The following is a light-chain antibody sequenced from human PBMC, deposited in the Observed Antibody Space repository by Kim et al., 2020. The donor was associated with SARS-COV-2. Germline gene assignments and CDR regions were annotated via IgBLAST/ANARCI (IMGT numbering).Light chain of an antibody. J-gene: IGKJ1*01. CDR3: QKRSNRPPGT. Sequence: FPGERATLSCKTSQSVRHSLAWYPRRPGQLPRLLIFDASNRATGVPARFSGIGFGTDFTLTIDRLEPEDFAVYYCQKRSNRPPGTFGQGTKVEIK. CDR2: DAS. CDR1: QSVRHS. V-gene: IGKV3-11*01.